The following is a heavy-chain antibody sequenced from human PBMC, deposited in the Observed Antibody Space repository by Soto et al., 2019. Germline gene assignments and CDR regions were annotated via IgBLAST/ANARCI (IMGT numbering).Heavy chain of an antibody. J-gene: IGHJ4*02. CDR1: GGSFSGYY. CDR2: INHSGST. D-gene: IGHD5-12*01. V-gene: IGHV4-34*01. CDR3: ARGPRDGYGYRRRYFDY. Sequence: SDTLSLTCAVYGGSFSGYYWSWILQPPGKGLEWIGEINHSGSTNYNPSLKSRVTISVDTSKNQFSLKLSSVTAADTAVYYCARGPRDGYGYRRRYFDYWGQGTLVSVSS.